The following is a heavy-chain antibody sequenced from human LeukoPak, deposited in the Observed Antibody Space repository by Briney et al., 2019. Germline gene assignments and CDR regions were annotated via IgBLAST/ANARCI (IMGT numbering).Heavy chain of an antibody. J-gene: IGHJ3*02. CDR1: GFTFDDYA. V-gene: IGHV3-9*03. CDR3: AKDKSPNYYDSSGYYYNAFDI. Sequence: PGRSLRLSYAASGFTFDDYAMHWVRQAPGKGLEWVSGISWNSGSIGYADSVKGRFTISRDNAKNSLYLQMNSLRAEDMAFYYCAKDKSPNYYDSSGYYYNAFDIWGQGTMVTVSS. CDR2: ISWNSGSI. D-gene: IGHD3-22*01.